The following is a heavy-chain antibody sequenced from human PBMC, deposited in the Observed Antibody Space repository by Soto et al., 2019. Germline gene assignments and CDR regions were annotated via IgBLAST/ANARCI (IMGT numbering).Heavy chain of an antibody. D-gene: IGHD2-2*01. V-gene: IGHV1-18*01. CDR1: CYTFSRSG. CDR3: ARINYCSSTSCYAGPGDY. CDR2: TSAYNGNT. J-gene: IGHJ4*02. Sequence: GAPVKVSCKASCYTFSRSGIRSVRPAPGQELEWMGWTSAYNGNTNYAQKLQGRVTMTTDTYTSTAYMELRSLRSDDTAVYYCARINYCSSTSCYAGPGDYWGQGTLVTVSS.